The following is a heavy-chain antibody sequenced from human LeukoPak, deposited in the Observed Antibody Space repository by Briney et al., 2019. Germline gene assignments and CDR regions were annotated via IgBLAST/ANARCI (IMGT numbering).Heavy chain of an antibody. V-gene: IGHV3-64*05. CDR3: VKDRERAGYGDYGFDY. J-gene: IGHJ4*02. CDR2: LTSNGRST. D-gene: IGHD4-17*01. CDR1: GFSLSRFV. Sequence: GGSLRHSRSACGFSLSRFVMHCVRHAPGEGLEYVSALTSNGRSTDYADSVKGRFTISKDNSKNMLYIQMSRLRAEDTAVYYCVKDRERAGYGDYGFDYWGQGTLVTVSS.